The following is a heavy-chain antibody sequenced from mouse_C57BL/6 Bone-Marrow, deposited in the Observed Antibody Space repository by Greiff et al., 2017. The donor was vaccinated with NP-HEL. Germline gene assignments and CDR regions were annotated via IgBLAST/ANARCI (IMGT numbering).Heavy chain of an antibody. V-gene: IGHV1-19*01. CDR1: GYTFTDYY. CDR2: INPYNGGT. CDR3: ARLGMITHFDY. Sequence: VQLKESGPVLVKPGASVKMSCKASGYTFTDYYMNWVKQSHGKSLEWIGVINPYNGGTSYNQKFKGKATLTVDKSSSTAYMELNSLTSEDSAVYYCARLGMITHFDYWGQGTTLTVSS. D-gene: IGHD2-4*01. J-gene: IGHJ2*01.